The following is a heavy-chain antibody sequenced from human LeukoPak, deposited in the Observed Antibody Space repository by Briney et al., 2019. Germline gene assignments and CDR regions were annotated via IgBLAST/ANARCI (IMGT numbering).Heavy chain of an antibody. D-gene: IGHD6-19*01. V-gene: IGHV4-4*07. J-gene: IGHJ4*02. CDR3: ARMGRRVIAVAGTGDY. CDR2: IYTSGST. CDR1: GGSISSYY. Sequence: PSETLSLTCTVSGGSISSYYWSWIGQPAGKGREWIGRIYTSGSTNYNPSLKSRVTMSVDTSKNQFSLKLSSVTAADTAVYYCARMGRRVIAVAGTGDYWGQGTLVTVSS.